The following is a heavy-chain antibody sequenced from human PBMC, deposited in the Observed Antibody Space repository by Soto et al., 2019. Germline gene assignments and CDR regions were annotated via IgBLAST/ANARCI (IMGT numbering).Heavy chain of an antibody. CDR2: MSGSSSTT. D-gene: IGHD1-7*01. CDR1: GLTFSNYA. J-gene: IGHJ4*02. V-gene: IGHV3-23*01. Sequence: GGSLRLSCATSGLTFSNYAMSWVRQAPGGGLEWVSSMSGSSSTTYYADSVRGRFTISRDRSKNTLYLQMSSLRAEDTALYYCAKNQERELPRVIDFWGQGTLVTVPQ. CDR3: AKNQERELPRVIDF.